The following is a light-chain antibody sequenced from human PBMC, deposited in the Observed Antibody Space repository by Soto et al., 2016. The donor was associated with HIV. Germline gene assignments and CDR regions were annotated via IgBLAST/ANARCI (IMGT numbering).Light chain of an antibody. Sequence: DIQMTQSPSSLSASVGDRVTITCRASQSISNYLNWYQQKPGKTPKLLIYAASSLERGVPSRFSGGGSGTDFTLTISSLQPEDFATYSCQQSYSTPYTFGQGTKLEIK. CDR1: QSISNY. CDR3: QQSYSTPYT. V-gene: IGKV1-39*01. J-gene: IGKJ2*01. CDR2: AAS.